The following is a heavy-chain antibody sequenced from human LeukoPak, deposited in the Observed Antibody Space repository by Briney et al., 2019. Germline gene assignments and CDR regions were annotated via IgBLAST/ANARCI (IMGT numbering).Heavy chain of an antibody. D-gene: IGHD3-10*01. J-gene: IGHJ4*02. V-gene: IGHV3-30-3*01. CDR2: ISYDGSNK. CDR3: ARETAGSGSKLDY. Sequence: GGSLRLSCAASGFTFSSYAMHWVRQAPGKGLEWVAVISYDGSNKYYADSVKGRFTISRDNSKNTLYLQLNSLRAEDTAVYYCARETAGSGSKLDYWGQGTLVTVSS. CDR1: GFTFSSYA.